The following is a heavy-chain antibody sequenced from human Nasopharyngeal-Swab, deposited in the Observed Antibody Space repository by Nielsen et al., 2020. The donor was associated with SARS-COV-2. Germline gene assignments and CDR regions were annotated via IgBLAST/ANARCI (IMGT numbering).Heavy chain of an antibody. CDR3: ASGGDIGCSGGSCYSSLWYYYYMDV. Sequence: WIRQPPGKGLEWVSSISSSSSYIYYADSVKGRFTISRDNAKNSLYLQMNSLRAENTAVYYCASGGDIGCSGGSCYSSLWYYYYMDVWGKGTTVTVSS. V-gene: IGHV3-21*01. J-gene: IGHJ6*03. CDR2: ISSSSSYI. D-gene: IGHD2-15*01.